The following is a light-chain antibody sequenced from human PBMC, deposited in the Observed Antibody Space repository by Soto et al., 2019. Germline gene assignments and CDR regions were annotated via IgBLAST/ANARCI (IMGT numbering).Light chain of an antibody. CDR2: EVS. V-gene: IGLV2-14*01. CDR3: SSYTRASTRYV. Sequence: QSALTQPASVSGSPGQSITISCTGTSSDVGDYNYVSWYQQHPGKAPKLMIYEVSNRPSGVSNRFSGSKSGNTASLTISGLQAEDEANYFCSSYTRASTRYVFGTGTKLTVL. CDR1: SSDVGDYNY. J-gene: IGLJ1*01.